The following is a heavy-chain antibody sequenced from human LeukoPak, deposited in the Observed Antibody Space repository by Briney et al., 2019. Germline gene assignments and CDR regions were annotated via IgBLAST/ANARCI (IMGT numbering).Heavy chain of an antibody. CDR1: GYTFTGYY. Sequence: ASVKVSCKASGYTFTGYYMHWVRQAPGHGLEWMGRINPNSGGPHYAQKFPGRVTMTRGTSISTAYMERSRLRSDEPAVYYCVSGIKVVPAGMRGGIEVYYYYHLDGWGKGTTVHGSS. J-gene: IGHJ6*03. V-gene: IGHV1-2*06. D-gene: IGHD2-2*01. CDR3: VSGIKVVPAGMRGGIEVYYYYHLDG. CDR2: INPNSGGP.